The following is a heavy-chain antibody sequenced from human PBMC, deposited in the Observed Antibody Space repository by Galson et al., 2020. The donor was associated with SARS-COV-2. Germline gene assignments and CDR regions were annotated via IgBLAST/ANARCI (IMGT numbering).Heavy chain of an antibody. V-gene: IGHV4-59*01. CDR2: IYYSGST. CDR3: ARGYFDWLLFYYMDV. Sequence: SETLSLTCTVSGGSISSYYWSWIRQPPGKGLEWIGYIYYSGSTNYNPSPKSRVTISVDTSKNQFSLKLSSVTAADTAVYYCARGYFDWLLFYYMDVWGKGTTVTITS. CDR1: GGSISSYY. J-gene: IGHJ6*03. D-gene: IGHD3-9*01.